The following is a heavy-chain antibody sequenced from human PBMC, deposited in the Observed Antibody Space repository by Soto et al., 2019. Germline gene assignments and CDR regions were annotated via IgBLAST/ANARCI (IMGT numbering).Heavy chain of an antibody. CDR2: ISYDGSNK. D-gene: IGHD1-26*01. Sequence: GGSLRLSCAASGFTFSSYGMPWFRQAPGKGLEWVAVISYDGSNKYYADSVKGRFTISRDNSKNTLYLQMNSLSAEDTAVYYCAKGSWELLGYFDYWGRRTLVTVSS. V-gene: IGHV3-30*18. J-gene: IGHJ4*03. CDR1: GFTFSSYG. CDR3: AKGSWELLGYFDY.